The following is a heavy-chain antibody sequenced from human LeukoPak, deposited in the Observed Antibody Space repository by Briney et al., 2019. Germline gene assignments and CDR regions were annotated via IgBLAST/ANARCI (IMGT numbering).Heavy chain of an antibody. J-gene: IGHJ4*02. CDR1: GFTFSSYG. CDR3: ASSGYSSGQNFDY. CDR2: IWYDGSNK. Sequence: GGSLRLSCAASGFTFSSYGMHWVRQAPGKGLEWVAVIWYDGSNKYYADSVKGRFTISRDNSKNTLYLQMNSLRAEGTAVYYCASSGYSSGQNFDYWGQGTLVTVSS. V-gene: IGHV3-33*01. D-gene: IGHD6-19*01.